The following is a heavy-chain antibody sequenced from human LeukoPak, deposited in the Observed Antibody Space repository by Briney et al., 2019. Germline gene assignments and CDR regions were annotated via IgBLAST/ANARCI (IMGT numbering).Heavy chain of an antibody. D-gene: IGHD4-23*01. CDR2: IKQDGSEK. V-gene: IGHV3-7*01. J-gene: IGHJ5*02. CDR1: GFTFTTYW. Sequence: GGSLRLSCAASGFTFTTYWMSWVRQAPGKGLEWVANIKQDGSEKYYVDSVKGRFAISRDNAKNSLFLQMNALSVEDTAVYYCAKDSLLTVVSPIAASWGQGIQVTVSS. CDR3: AKDSLLTVVSPIAAS.